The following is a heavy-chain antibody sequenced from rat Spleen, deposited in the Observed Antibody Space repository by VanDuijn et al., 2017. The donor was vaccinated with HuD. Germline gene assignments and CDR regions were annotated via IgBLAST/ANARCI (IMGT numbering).Heavy chain of an antibody. CDR1: GYSITSSYR. Sequence: EVQLQESGPGLVKPSQSLSLTCSVTGYSITSSYRWNWIRKFPGNKLEWMGYINSAGTTNYNPSLKSRISITRDTSKNQFFLQVNSVTTEDTATYYCARGEMGITGDYFDYWGQGVMVTVSS. CDR3: ARGEMGITGDYFDY. D-gene: IGHD1-9*01. J-gene: IGHJ2*01. V-gene: IGHV3-3*01. CDR2: INSAGTT.